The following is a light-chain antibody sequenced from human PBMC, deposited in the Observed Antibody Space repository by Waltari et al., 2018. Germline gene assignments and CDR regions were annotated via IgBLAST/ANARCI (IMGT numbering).Light chain of an antibody. CDR2: DAS. CDR3: QQYDNLPPYT. Sequence: DIQMTQSPSSLSASVGDRVTITCQASQDISNYLNWYQQKPGQAPKLLIYDASNLETGVPSRFSGSVSGTDFTFTISSLQPEDIATYYCQQYDNLPPYTFGQGTKLEIK. J-gene: IGKJ2*01. CDR1: QDISNY. V-gene: IGKV1-33*01.